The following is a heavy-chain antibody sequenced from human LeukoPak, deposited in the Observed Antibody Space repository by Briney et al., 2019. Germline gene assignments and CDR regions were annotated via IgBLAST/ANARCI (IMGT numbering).Heavy chain of an antibody. D-gene: IGHD3-10*01. CDR3: ARPWGRYGSGSYYRDY. CDR2: INHSGST. CDR1: GGSFSGYY. Sequence: SETLSLTCAVYGGSFSGYYWSWIRQPPGKGLEWIGEINHSGSTNYNPSLKSRVTISVDTSKNQFSLKLSSVTAADTAVYYCARPWGRYGSGSYYRDYWGQGTLVTASS. V-gene: IGHV4-34*01. J-gene: IGHJ4*02.